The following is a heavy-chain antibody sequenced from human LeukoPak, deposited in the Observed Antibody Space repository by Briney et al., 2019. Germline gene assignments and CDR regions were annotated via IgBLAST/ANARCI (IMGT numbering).Heavy chain of an antibody. Sequence: PGGSLRLSCAASGFTFSSYAMSWVRQAPGKGLEWVSAISGSGGSTYYADSVKGRFTISRDNSKNTLYLQMNSLRAEDTAVYYCAKARTYYDILTGYPLGYYYYGMDVWGQGTTVTVSS. V-gene: IGHV3-23*01. J-gene: IGHJ6*02. CDR3: AKARTYYDILTGYPLGYYYYGMDV. D-gene: IGHD3-9*01. CDR2: ISGSGGST. CDR1: GFTFSSYA.